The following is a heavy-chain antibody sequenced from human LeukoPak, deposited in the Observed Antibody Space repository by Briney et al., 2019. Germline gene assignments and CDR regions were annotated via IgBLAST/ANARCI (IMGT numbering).Heavy chain of an antibody. CDR3: AREDYGSGSNAFDI. V-gene: IGHV3-48*04. Sequence: GGSLRLSCAASGFTFSSYSMNWVRQAPGKGLEWVSYISSSSKTIYYADSVKGRFTISRDNAKNSLYLQMNSLRAEDTAVYYCAREDYGSGSNAFDIWGQGTMVTVSS. CDR2: ISSSSKTI. CDR1: GFTFSSYS. D-gene: IGHD3-10*01. J-gene: IGHJ3*02.